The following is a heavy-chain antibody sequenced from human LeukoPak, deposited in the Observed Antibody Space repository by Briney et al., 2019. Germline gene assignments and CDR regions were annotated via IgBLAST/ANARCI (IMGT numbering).Heavy chain of an antibody. CDR3: ATDRVELGWGAFES. V-gene: IGHV3-30*03. Sequence: GGSLRLSCAASGFTFSSYGMHWVRQAPGKGLEWVAVISYDGSNKYYADSVKGRFTISRDNSKNTLYLQMNSLRAEDTAVYYCATDRVELGWGAFESWGQGTMVTVSS. D-gene: IGHD1-7*01. CDR1: GFTFSSYG. CDR2: ISYDGSNK. J-gene: IGHJ3*02.